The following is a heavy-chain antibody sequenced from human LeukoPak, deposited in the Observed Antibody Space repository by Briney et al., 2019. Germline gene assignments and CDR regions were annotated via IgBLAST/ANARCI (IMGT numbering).Heavy chain of an antibody. V-gene: IGHV3-23*01. Sequence: GGSLRLSCAASGFTFSSYAMSWVRQAPGKGLEWVSAISGSGGSTYYADSVKGRFTISRDNSKNTLYLQMNSLRAEDTAVYYCVKAPYSGYDPGIDYWGQGTLVTVSS. CDR1: GFTFSSYA. CDR2: ISGSGGST. CDR3: VKAPYSGYDPGIDY. J-gene: IGHJ4*02. D-gene: IGHD5-12*01.